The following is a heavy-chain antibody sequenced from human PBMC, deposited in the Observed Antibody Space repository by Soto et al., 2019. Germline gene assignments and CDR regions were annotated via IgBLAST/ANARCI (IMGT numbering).Heavy chain of an antibody. V-gene: IGHV4-34*01. CDR1: GGSFSGYY. Sequence: ETLSLTCAVYGGSFSGYYWSWIRQPPGKGLEWIGEINHSGSTNYNPSLKSRFTISVDTSKNQFSLKLSSVTAADTAVYYCARGSTHFDYWGQGTLVTVSS. D-gene: IGHD4-4*01. CDR2: INHSGST. CDR3: ARGSTHFDY. J-gene: IGHJ4*02.